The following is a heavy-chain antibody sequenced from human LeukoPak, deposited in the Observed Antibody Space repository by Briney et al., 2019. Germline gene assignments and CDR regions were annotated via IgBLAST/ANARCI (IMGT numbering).Heavy chain of an antibody. CDR3: AREGSYYYGMDV. V-gene: IGHV3-21*01. CDR2: ISSSSSYI. Sequence: GGSLRLSCVASGFSLSGYWMYWVRQAPGKGLEWVSFISSSSSYIYYADSVKGRFTISRDNAKNSLYLQMNSPRAEDTAVYYCAREGSYYYGMDVWGQGTTVTVSS. CDR1: GFSLSGYW. D-gene: IGHD2-15*01. J-gene: IGHJ6*02.